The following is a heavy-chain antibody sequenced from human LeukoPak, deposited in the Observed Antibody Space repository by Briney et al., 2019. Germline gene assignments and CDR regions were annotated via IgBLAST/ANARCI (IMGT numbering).Heavy chain of an antibody. V-gene: IGHV4-59*01. CDR3: ARSRARGYYDSSGPPSFNWFDP. Sequence: SETLSLTCTVSGGSINSYYWSWIRQPPGKGLEWIGYIYYSGSTNYNPSLKSRVTISVDTSKNQFSLKLSSVTAADTAVYYCARSRARGYYDSSGPPSFNWFDPWGQGTLVTVSS. D-gene: IGHD3-22*01. J-gene: IGHJ5*02. CDR2: IYYSGST. CDR1: GGSINSYY.